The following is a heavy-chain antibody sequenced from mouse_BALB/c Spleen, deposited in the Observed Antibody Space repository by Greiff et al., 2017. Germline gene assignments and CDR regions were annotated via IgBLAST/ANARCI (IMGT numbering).Heavy chain of an antibody. CDR1: GFSLTSYG. CDR2: IWSGGST. V-gene: IGHV2-4-1*01. CDR3: ARKGLVSAMDY. Sequence: QVQLKQSGPGLVQPSQCLSITCTVSGFSLTSYGVHWVRQSPGKGLEWLGVIWSGGSTDDNAAFISRLSISKDNSKSQVFFKMNSLQADDTAIYYCARKGLVSAMDYWGQGTSVTVSS. D-gene: IGHD2-10*02. J-gene: IGHJ4*01.